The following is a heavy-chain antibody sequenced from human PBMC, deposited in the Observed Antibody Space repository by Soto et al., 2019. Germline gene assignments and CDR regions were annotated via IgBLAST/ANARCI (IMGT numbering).Heavy chain of an antibody. Sequence: EVQLLESGGGLVQPGGALRLACAASGFSFRKYAMSWVRQAPGKGLEWISTLTGSSSNIYYADSVKGRFAISIDNSRNTLYLQMNSLTDEDTAVYYCANGRATYGLLTHDYWGQGTLVTVSS. D-gene: IGHD3-10*01. J-gene: IGHJ4*02. CDR2: LTGSSSNI. CDR1: GFSFRKYA. CDR3: ANGRATYGLLTHDY. V-gene: IGHV3-23*01.